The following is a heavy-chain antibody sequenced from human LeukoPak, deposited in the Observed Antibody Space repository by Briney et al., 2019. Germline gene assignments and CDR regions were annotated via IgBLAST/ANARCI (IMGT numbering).Heavy chain of an antibody. Sequence: TGGSLRLSCAASGFTFSSYWMSWVRQAPGKGLEWVANIKQDGSEKYYVDSVKGRFTISRDNSKNTLYLQMNSLRAEDTAVYYCAKAGRRAVATVPQSYGVDYWGQGTLVTVSS. CDR1: GFTFSSYW. CDR3: AKAGRRAVATVPQSYGVDY. V-gene: IGHV3-7*01. J-gene: IGHJ4*02. CDR2: IKQDGSEK. D-gene: IGHD6-19*01.